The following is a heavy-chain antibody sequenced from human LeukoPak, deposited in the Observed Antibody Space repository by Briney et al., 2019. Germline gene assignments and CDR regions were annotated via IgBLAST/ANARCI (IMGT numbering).Heavy chain of an antibody. D-gene: IGHD6-13*01. CDR1: GGSISSGSYY. CDR2: IYTGGST. J-gene: IGHJ5*02. Sequence: PSETLSLTCTVSGGSISSGSYYWSWIRQPAGKGLEWIGRIYTGGSTNYNPSLKSRVTISVDTSKNQFSLKLSSVTAADTAVYYCARSTIAAAGIRWFDPWGQGTLVTVSS. V-gene: IGHV4-61*02. CDR3: ARSTIAAAGIRWFDP.